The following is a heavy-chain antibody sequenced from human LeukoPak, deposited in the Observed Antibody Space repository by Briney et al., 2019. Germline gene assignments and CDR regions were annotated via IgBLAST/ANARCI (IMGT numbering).Heavy chain of an antibody. D-gene: IGHD3-9*01. J-gene: IGHJ4*02. Sequence: SETLSLTCTVSGGSISSSSYYWGWIRQPPGKGLEWIGSIYYSGSTYYNPSLKSRVTISVDTSKNQFSLKLSSVTAADTAVYYCARSFRALTGYSGGVHWGQGTLVTVSS. CDR3: ARSFRALTGYSGGVH. V-gene: IGHV4-39*01. CDR2: IYYSGST. CDR1: GGSISSSSYY.